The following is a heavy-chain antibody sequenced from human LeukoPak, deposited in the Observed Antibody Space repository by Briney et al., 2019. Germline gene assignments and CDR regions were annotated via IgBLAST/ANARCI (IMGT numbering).Heavy chain of an antibody. J-gene: IGHJ4*02. Sequence: PGGSLRLSCAASGFTFNSYAMSWVRQAPGKGLEWVSTISGSGGSTYYADSVKGRFTISRNNSKNTLYLQMNSLRAEDTAVYYCAKDVYSYTHEDWGQGTLVTVSS. V-gene: IGHV3-23*01. D-gene: IGHD5-18*01. CDR2: ISGSGGST. CDR1: GFTFNSYA. CDR3: AKDVYSYTHED.